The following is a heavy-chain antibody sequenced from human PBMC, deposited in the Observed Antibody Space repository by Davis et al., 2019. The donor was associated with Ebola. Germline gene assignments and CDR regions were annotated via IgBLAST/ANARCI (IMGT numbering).Heavy chain of an antibody. D-gene: IGHD5-18*01. CDR1: GGSISSYY. J-gene: IGHJ5*02. Sequence: SEILSLTCPVSGGSISSYYWSWIRQPPGKGLEWIGYIYYSGSTNYNPSLKSRVTISVDTSKNQFSLKLSSVTAADTAVYYCARCGYSYGYNWFDPWGQGTLVTVSS. CDR3: ARCGYSYGYNWFDP. V-gene: IGHV4-59*12. CDR2: IYYSGST.